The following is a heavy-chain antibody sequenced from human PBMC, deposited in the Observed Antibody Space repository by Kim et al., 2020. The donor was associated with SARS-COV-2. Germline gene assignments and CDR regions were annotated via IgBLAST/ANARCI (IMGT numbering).Heavy chain of an antibody. V-gene: IGHV3-30-3*01. Sequence: GGSLRLSCAASGFTFSSYTMHWVRQAPGKGLEWMAVISYDGGNKYYADSVKGRFSISRDISKKTLYLQMNSLRAEDTAVYYCARDPPACGTGHCYIFDYWGQGTLVTCSS. J-gene: IGHJ4*02. CDR1: GFTFSSYT. CDR2: ISYDGGNK. CDR3: ARDPPACGTGHCYIFDY. D-gene: IGHD2-15*01.